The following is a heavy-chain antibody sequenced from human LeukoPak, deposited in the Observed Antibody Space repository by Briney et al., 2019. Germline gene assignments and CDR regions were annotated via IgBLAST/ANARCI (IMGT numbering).Heavy chain of an antibody. D-gene: IGHD3-10*01. CDR1: GFTFSSYA. CDR3: AKNAYYYGSGSWGKFDY. CDR2: ISGSGGST. J-gene: IGHJ4*02. V-gene: IGHV3-23*01. Sequence: GGSLRLSCAASGFTFSSYAMSWVRQAPGKGLEWVSAISGSGGSTYYADSVKGRFTISRDNSKNTLYLQMNSLRAEDTAVYYCAKNAYYYGSGSWGKFDYWGQGTLVTVSS.